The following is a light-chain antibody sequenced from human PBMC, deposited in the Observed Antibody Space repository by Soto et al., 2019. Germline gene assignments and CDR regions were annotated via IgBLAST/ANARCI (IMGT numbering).Light chain of an antibody. CDR2: AAS. CDR1: QNVRAF. V-gene: IGKV3-11*01. Sequence: EVVLTQSPATLSLSPGERATLSCRASQNVRAFLDWYQQKPGQAPRLLIYAASNRATGIPDRFSGSGSGTDFTLTISSLEPEDFAVYYCQQHSHWPPWTFGQATRVEIQ. CDR3: QQHSHWPPWT. J-gene: IGKJ1*01.